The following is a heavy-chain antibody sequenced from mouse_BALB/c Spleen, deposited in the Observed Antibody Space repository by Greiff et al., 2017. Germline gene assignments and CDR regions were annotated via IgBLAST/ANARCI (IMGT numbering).Heavy chain of an antibody. CDR1: GFAFSSYD. V-gene: IGHV5-12-1*01. Sequence: EVQLQQSGGGLVKPGGSLKLSCAASGFAFSSYDMSWVRQTPEKRLEWVAYISSGGGSTYYPDTVKGRFTISRDNAKNTLYLQMSSLKSEDTAMYYCARRLLRSYAMDYWGQGTSVTVSS. D-gene: IGHD2-3*01. CDR3: ARRLLRSYAMDY. J-gene: IGHJ4*01. CDR2: ISSGGGST.